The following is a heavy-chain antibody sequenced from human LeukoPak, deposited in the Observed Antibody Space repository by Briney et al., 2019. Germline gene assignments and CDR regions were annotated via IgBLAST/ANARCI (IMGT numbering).Heavy chain of an antibody. CDR2: INIGGTNT. V-gene: IGHV3-11*01. CDR3: ATDGAGFDT. J-gene: IGHJ5*02. CDR1: GFTFNDYY. Sequence: GGSLRLSCAASGFTFNDYYMSWIRPAPGKGLEWLSYINIGGTNTHYADSVKGRFTISRDNAKKSLYLEMNNLRAEGTAVYYCATDGAGFDTWGQGVLVTVSS.